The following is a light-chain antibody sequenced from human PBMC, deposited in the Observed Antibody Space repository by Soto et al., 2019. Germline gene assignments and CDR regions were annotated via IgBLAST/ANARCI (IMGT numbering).Light chain of an antibody. V-gene: IGLV2-23*01. CDR1: SNDVGSYNL. CDR3: SSYAGNNVHYV. J-gene: IGLJ1*01. Sequence: QSALTQPASVSGSPGQSITISCTGTSNDVGSYNLVSWYQQHPGKAPKLMIYEDIKRPSGVSNRFSGSKSDNTASLTISGLQAEDEADYYCSSYAGNNVHYVFGTGTKLTVL. CDR2: EDI.